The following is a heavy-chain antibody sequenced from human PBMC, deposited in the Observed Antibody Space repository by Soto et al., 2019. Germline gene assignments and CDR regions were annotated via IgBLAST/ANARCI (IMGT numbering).Heavy chain of an antibody. Sequence: PSETLSLTCTVSGGSISSGGYYWSWIRQHPGKGLEWIGYIYYSGSTYYNPSLKSRVTISVDTSKNQFSLKLSSVTAADTAVYYRARVVGQLTTNYYYYYGMDVWGQGTTVTVSS. J-gene: IGHJ6*02. CDR2: IYYSGST. CDR3: ARVVGQLTTNYYYYYGMDV. D-gene: IGHD1-1*01. CDR1: GGSISSGGYY. V-gene: IGHV4-31*03.